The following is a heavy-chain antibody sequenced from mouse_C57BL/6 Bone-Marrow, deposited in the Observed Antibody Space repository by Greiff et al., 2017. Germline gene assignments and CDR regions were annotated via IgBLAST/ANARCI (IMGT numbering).Heavy chain of an antibody. Sequence: QVQLQQPGAELVRPGSSVKLSCKASGYTFTSYWMHWVKQRPIQGLEWIGNIDPSDSETHYNQKFKDKATLTVDKSSSTAYMQLSSLTSEVSAVYYCARSIIYIDYWGQDATLTDSS. CDR3: ARSIIYIDY. CDR1: GYTFTSYW. V-gene: IGHV1-52*01. J-gene: IGHJ2*01. CDR2: IDPSDSET.